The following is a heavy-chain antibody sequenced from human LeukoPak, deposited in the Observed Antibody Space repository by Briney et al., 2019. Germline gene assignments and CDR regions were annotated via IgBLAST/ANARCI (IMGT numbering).Heavy chain of an antibody. J-gene: IGHJ4*02. CDR3: AGSSGWYLAY. V-gene: IGHV3-23*01. Sequence: GGSLRLSCAASGFTFSNAWMNWVRQAPGKGLEWVSAISGSGGITYYADSVKGRFTISRDNSKNTVYLQMNSLRVEDTAVYYCAGSSGWYLAYWGQGTLVIGSS. CDR2: ISGSGGIT. CDR1: GFTFSNAW. D-gene: IGHD6-19*01.